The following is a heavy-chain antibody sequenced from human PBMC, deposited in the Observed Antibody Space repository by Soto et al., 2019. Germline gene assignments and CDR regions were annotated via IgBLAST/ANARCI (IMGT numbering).Heavy chain of an antibody. CDR3: ARGGKSYSSSHSIAIDY. CDR1: GGSINIHC. J-gene: IGHJ4*02. CDR2: IYYSGST. V-gene: IGHV4-59*11. Sequence: SEALSLTCTVSGGSINIHCWSWIRQPPGKGLEWIGYIYYSGSTKFNPSLESRVTLSVDTSKNQFSLKLRSVTAADTAVYYCARGGKSYSSSHSIAIDYWGQGPLVTLFS. D-gene: IGHD6-6*01.